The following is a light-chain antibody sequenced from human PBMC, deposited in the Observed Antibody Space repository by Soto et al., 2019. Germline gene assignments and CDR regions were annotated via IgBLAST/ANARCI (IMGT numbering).Light chain of an antibody. CDR1: QSVSRN. V-gene: IGKV3-15*01. CDR2: AAS. Sequence: EIVMTQSPATLSVSPGERSTLSFSSSQSVSRNLAWYQQKPGQAPRLLIYAASTRATGIPARFSGSGSGTEFTLTISSLQSEDFAVYYCQEYNKWPPTTFGQGTKVDIK. CDR3: QEYNKWPPTT. J-gene: IGKJ1*01.